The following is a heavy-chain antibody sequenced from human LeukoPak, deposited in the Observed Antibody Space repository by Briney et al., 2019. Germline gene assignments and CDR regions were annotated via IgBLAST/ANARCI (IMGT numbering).Heavy chain of an antibody. V-gene: IGHV4-39*01. Sequence: SETLPLTCTVSGGSISSNYWGWIRQTPGKGLEWIGTIYYSGTTYYNPSLESRATISEDTSKNQFSLTLRSVTAADTAVYYCARQISDYYYYYIDVWGKGTTVTVS. CDR3: ARQISDYYYYYIDV. CDR1: GGSISSNY. D-gene: IGHD3-10*01. CDR2: IYYSGTT. J-gene: IGHJ6*03.